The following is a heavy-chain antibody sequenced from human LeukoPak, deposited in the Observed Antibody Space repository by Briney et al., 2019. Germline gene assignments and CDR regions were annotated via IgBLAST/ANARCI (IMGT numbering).Heavy chain of an antibody. CDR1: GGSISSGGYY. Sequence: SQTLSLTCTVSGGSISSGGYYWSWIRQHPGKGLEWIGYIYYSGSTYYNPSLKSRVTISVDTSKNQFSLKLSSVTAADTAVYYCARGLRFLEWLPYYYYYYGMDVWGQGTTVTVSS. J-gene: IGHJ6*02. CDR2: IYYSGST. V-gene: IGHV4-31*03. D-gene: IGHD3-3*01. CDR3: ARGLRFLEWLPYYYYYYGMDV.